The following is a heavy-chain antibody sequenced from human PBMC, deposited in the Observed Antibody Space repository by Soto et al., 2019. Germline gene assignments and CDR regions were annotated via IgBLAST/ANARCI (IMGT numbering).Heavy chain of an antibody. CDR2: TYYKSKWNN. Sequence: TLSLPCVISGXSCSSKRACWNCIIQSRSRGLEWLGRTYYKSKWNNDYALSVKSRITINPDTSKNQFSLHLYSVTTEDTAVYYCTGITWFRGMDVWGQGTPGTVS. J-gene: IGHJ6*02. CDR1: GXSCSSKRAC. V-gene: IGHV6-1*01. D-gene: IGHD3-10*01. CDR3: TGITWFRGMDV.